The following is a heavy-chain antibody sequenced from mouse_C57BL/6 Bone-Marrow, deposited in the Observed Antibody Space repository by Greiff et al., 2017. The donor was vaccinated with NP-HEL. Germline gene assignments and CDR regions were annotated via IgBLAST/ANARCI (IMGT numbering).Heavy chain of an antibody. J-gene: IGHJ2*01. V-gene: IGHV5-4*01. Sequence: EVKVVESGGGLVKPGGSLKLSCAASGFTFSSYAMSWVRQTPEKRLEWVATLSDGGSYTYYPDNVKGRFTISRDNAKNNLYLQMSHLKSEDTAMYYCARDRVYYDYDAVGTLDLYYFDYWGQGTTLTVSS. D-gene: IGHD2-4*01. CDR2: LSDGGSYT. CDR3: ARDRVYYDYDAVGTLDLYYFDY. CDR1: GFTFSSYA.